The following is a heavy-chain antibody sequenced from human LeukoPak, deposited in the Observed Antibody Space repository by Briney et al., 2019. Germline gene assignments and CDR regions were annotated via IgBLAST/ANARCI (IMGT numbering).Heavy chain of an antibody. J-gene: IGHJ3*02. CDR1: GYTFNSYL. D-gene: IGHD2-21*02. V-gene: IGHV1-2*02. CDR3: ASGSAYCGGDCYPPYDAFDI. Sequence: ASVNVSCKGSGYTFNSYLISWVRQAPGQGLEWMGWINPNSGGTNYAQKFQGRVTMTRDTSISTAYMELSRLRSDDTAVYYCASGSAYCGGDCYPPYDAFDIWGQGTMVTVSS. CDR2: INPNSGGT.